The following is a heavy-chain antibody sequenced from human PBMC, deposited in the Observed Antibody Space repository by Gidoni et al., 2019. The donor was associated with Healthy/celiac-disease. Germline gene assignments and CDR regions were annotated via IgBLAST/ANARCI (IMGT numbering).Heavy chain of an antibody. V-gene: IGHV3-23*01. J-gene: IGHJ3*02. Sequence: QAPGMGLEWFSAISGSGGSTYYADSVKGRFTISRDNSKNTLYLQMNSLRAEDTAVYYCARRARDAFDIWGQGTMVTVSS. CDR3: ARRARDAFDI. CDR2: ISGSGGST.